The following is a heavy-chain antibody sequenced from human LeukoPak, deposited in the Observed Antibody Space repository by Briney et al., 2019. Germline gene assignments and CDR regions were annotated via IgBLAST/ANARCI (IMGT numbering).Heavy chain of an antibody. CDR3: ARDDLVITMVRGVLDY. CDR2: ISSSGSTI. V-gene: IGHV3-11*01. J-gene: IGHJ4*02. CDR1: GFTFSSYA. Sequence: GGSLRLSCAASGFTFSSYAMSWIRQAPRKGLEWVSYISSSGSTIYYADSVKGRFTISRDNAKNSLYLQMNSLRAEDTAVYYCARDDLVITMVRGVLDYWGQGTLVTVSS. D-gene: IGHD3-10*01.